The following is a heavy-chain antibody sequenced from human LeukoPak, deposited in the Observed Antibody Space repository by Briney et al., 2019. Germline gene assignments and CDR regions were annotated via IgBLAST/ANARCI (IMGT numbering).Heavy chain of an antibody. Sequence: GASVKVSCKASGYTFTSYGISWVRQAPGQGLEWMGWLNPKSGDTNYAQKFQGRVTVTRDTSISTAYMELSRLRSDDTAVYYCARPSSTDYVWGQGTQVTVSS. J-gene: IGHJ4*02. CDR1: GYTFTSYG. CDR3: ARPSSTDYV. CDR2: LNPKSGDT. V-gene: IGHV1-2*02. D-gene: IGHD2-2*01.